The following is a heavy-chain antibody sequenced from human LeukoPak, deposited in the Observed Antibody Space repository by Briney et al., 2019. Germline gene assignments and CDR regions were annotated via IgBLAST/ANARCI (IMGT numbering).Heavy chain of an antibody. Sequence: ASVKVSCKASGYTFTGYYMHWVQQAPGQGLEWMGWINPNSGGTNYARNFQGRVIMTRDTSISTAYIELSRLISDDTAVYYCAREPSYGWSLGYWGQGTLVTVSS. CDR3: AREPSYGWSLGY. CDR2: INPNSGGT. D-gene: IGHD6-19*01. V-gene: IGHV1-2*02. CDR1: GYTFTGYY. J-gene: IGHJ4*02.